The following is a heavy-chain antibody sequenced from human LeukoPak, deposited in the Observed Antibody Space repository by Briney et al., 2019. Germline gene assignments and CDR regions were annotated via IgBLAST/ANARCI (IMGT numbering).Heavy chain of an antibody. J-gene: IGHJ5*02. V-gene: IGHV3-7*04. CDR3: ARDRSSGWYLTSGFDP. CDR1: GFTLSNYW. D-gene: IGHD6-19*01. Sequence: GGSLRLSCAASGFTLSNYWMSWVRQAPGKGLEWVASIKQDGSEKYYVDSVKGRFTISRANAKNSLYLQINSLRAEDTAVYYCARDRSSGWYLTSGFDPWGQGTLVTVSS. CDR2: IKQDGSEK.